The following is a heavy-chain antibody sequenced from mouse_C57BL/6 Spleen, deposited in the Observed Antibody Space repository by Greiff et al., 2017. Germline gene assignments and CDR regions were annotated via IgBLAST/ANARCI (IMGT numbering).Heavy chain of an antibody. CDR3: ARCMITTSDFDY. Sequence: VQLQQSGPELVKPGASVKISCKASGYTFTDYYMNWVKQSHGKSLEWIGDINPNNGGTSYNQKFKGKATLTVDKSSSTAYMELRSLTSEDSAVYYRARCMITTSDFDYWGQGTTLTVSS. CDR2: INPNNGGT. J-gene: IGHJ2*01. V-gene: IGHV1-26*01. CDR1: GYTFTDYY. D-gene: IGHD2-1*01.